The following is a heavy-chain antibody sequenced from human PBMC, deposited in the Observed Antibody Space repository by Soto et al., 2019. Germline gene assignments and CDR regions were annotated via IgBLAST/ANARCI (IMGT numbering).Heavy chain of an antibody. V-gene: IGHV3-15*01. CDR3: TTQSPGYCSSTSCYASDY. Sequence: GGSLRLSCAASGFTFSNAWMSWVRQAPGKGLEWVGRIKSKTDGGTTDYAAPVKGRFTISRDDSKNTLYLQMNSLKTEDTAVYYCTTQSPGYCSSTSCYASDYWGQGTLVTVSS. D-gene: IGHD2-2*01. CDR1: GFTFSNAW. J-gene: IGHJ4*02. CDR2: IKSKTDGGTT.